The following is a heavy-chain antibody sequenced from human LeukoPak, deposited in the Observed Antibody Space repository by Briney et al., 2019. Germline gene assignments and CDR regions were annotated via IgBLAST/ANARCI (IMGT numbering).Heavy chain of an antibody. Sequence: SETLSLTCTVSGGSISSYYWSWIRQPPGKGLEWIGRIYTSGSTNYNPSLKSRVTISVDTSKNQFSLKLSSVTAADTAVYYCARATSGSGYYYYYYYYMDVWGKGTTVTVSS. J-gene: IGHJ6*03. V-gene: IGHV4-4*07. D-gene: IGHD3-3*01. CDR3: ARATSGSGYYYYYYYYMDV. CDR2: IYTSGST. CDR1: GGSISSYY.